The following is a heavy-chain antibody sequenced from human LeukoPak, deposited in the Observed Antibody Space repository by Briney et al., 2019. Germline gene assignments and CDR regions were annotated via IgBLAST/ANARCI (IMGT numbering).Heavy chain of an antibody. J-gene: IGHJ6*03. V-gene: IGHV3-74*01. CDR3: ARAYGDYVSHYYYYMDV. CDR1: GFTFTDYW. D-gene: IGHD4-17*01. Sequence: PGGSLRLSCAASGFTFTDYWMHWVRQVPGKGLVWLSRISKEGDNAVYADFAKGRFTISRDNSKNTLYLQMKSLRAEDTAVYYCARAYGDYVSHYYYYMDVWGKGTTVTVSS. CDR2: ISKEGDNA.